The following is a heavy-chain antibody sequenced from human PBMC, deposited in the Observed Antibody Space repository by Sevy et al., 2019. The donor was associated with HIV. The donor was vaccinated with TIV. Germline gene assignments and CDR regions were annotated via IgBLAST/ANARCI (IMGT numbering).Heavy chain of an antibody. D-gene: IGHD2-21*01. V-gene: IGHV3-72*01. CDR2: IRNRPNSYTT. Sequence: GGSQRLSCAASGFTFSDHYVDWVRQAPGKGLEWIGRIRNRPNSYTTEYAASVEGRFTISRDDSRNSLYLQMNSLKTEDSAVYYCVRGPNCGVGGCQQISPYCLDVWGKGATVTVSS. CDR1: GFTFSDHY. CDR3: VRGPNCGVGGCQQISPYCLDV. J-gene: IGHJ6*03.